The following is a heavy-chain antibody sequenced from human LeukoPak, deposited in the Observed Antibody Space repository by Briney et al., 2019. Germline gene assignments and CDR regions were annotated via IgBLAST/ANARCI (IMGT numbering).Heavy chain of an antibody. CDR1: GFTFSNYA. V-gene: IGHV3-23*01. D-gene: IGHD3-16*02. J-gene: IGHJ4*02. CDR2: ITGSGGNT. Sequence: GGSLRLSCAASGFTFSNYAMSWVRQAPGKGLEWVSAITGSGGNTYYADSVKGRFTISRDNSKNTLYLQMNSLRAEDTAVYYCARDLVRLGELSSFDYWGQGTLVTVSS. CDR3: ARDLVRLGELSSFDY.